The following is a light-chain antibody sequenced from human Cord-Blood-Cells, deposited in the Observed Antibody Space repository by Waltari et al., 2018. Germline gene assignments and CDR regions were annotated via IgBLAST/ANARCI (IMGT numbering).Light chain of an antibody. Sequence: DIQMTQSPSTLSASVGDRVTITCRASQSISSWLAWYQQKPRKAPKLLIYDASSLESGVPSRFSGSGSGTEFTLTISSLQPDDFATYYCQQYNSYSYTFGQGTKL. CDR2: DAS. V-gene: IGKV1-5*01. J-gene: IGKJ2*01. CDR1: QSISSW. CDR3: QQYNSYSYT.